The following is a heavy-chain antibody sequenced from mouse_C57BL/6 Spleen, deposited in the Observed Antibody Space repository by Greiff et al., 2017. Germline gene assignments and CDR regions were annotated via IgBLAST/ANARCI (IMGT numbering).Heavy chain of an antibody. V-gene: IGHV1-18*01. CDR3: ARGLLTTDYYAMDY. J-gene: IGHJ4*01. D-gene: IGHD1-1*01. Sequence: VQLKQSGPELVKPGASVKIPCKASGYTFTDYNMDWVKQSHGKSLEWIGDINPNNGGTIYNQKFKGKATLTVDKSSSTAYMELRSLTSEDTAVYYCARGLLTTDYYAMDYWGQGTSVTVSS. CDR2: INPNNGGT. CDR1: GYTFTDYN.